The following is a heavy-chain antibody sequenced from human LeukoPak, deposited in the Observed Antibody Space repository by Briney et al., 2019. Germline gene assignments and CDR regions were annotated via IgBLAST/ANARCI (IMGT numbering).Heavy chain of an antibody. CDR1: GFTFSSSA. CDR2: ISYDGSNK. CDR3: ARDRSSSWYYFDFDF. Sequence: GGSLRLSCAASGFTFSSSAMHWVRQAPAKGLEWVTIISYDGSNKYCADSVKGRFTISGDNSRNTLYLQMNTLRAEDTAVYYCARDRSSSWYYFDFDFWGQGTLVTVSS. V-gene: IGHV3-30-3*01. J-gene: IGHJ4*02. D-gene: IGHD6-13*01.